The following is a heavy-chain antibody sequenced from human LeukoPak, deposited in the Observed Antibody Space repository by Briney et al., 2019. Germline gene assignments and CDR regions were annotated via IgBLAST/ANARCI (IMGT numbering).Heavy chain of an antibody. Sequence: PSETLSLTCTVSGGSISSYYWSWIRQPPGKGLEWIGYIYYSGSTNYNPSLKSRVTISVDTSKNQFSLKLSSVTAADTAVYYCADTYSSSGDYFDYWGQGTLVTVSS. J-gene: IGHJ4*02. CDR1: GGSISSYY. CDR3: ADTYSSSGDYFDY. D-gene: IGHD6-13*01. CDR2: IYYSGST. V-gene: IGHV4-59*01.